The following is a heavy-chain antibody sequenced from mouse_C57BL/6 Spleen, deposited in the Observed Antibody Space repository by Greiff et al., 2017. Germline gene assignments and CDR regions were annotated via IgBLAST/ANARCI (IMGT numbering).Heavy chain of an antibody. CDR1: GFSLSTSGMG. CDR3: ARSELGGAMDY. Sequence: QVTLKVSGPGILQSSQSLSLSCSFSGFSLSTSGMGVGGIRQPAGKGLEWLAHIYWDDDKRYNPSLKSRLTISKYTSRNQVFLKITSEDTAVTATYYGARSELGGAMDYWGQGTTVTVSS. D-gene: IGHD4-1*01. V-gene: IGHV8-12*01. CDR2: IYWDDDK. J-gene: IGHJ4*01.